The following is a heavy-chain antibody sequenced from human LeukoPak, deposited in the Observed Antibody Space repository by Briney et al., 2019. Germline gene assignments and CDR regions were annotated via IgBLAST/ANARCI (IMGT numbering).Heavy chain of an antibody. CDR1: GITLSNYG. CDR3: AKRGVVIRVILVGFHKEAYYFDS. CDR2: ISGSGGST. J-gene: IGHJ4*02. V-gene: IGHV3-23*01. D-gene: IGHD3-22*01. Sequence: PGGSLRLSCAVSGITLSNYGMSWVRQAPGRGLEWVAGISGSGGSTNYADSVKGRFTISRDKPKNTLYLQMNSLRAEDTAVYFCAKRGVVIRVILVGFHKEAYYFDSWGQGALVTVSS.